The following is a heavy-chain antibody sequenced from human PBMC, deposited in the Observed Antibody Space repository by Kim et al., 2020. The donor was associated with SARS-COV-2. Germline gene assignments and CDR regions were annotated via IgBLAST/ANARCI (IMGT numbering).Heavy chain of an antibody. D-gene: IGHD5-12*01. V-gene: IGHV3-30*18. CDR3: ANWATRASYYGMDV. Sequence: GGSLRLSCAASGFTFSSYGMHWVRQAPGKGLEWVAVISYDGSNKYYADSVKGRFTISRDNSKNTLYLQMNSLRAEDTAVYYCANWATRASYYGMDVWGQGTTVTVSS. J-gene: IGHJ6*02. CDR1: GFTFSSYG. CDR2: ISYDGSNK.